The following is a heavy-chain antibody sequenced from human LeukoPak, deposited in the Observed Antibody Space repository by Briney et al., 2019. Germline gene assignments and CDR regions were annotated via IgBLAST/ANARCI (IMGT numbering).Heavy chain of an antibody. CDR3: TRHATYYYESTGYSDF. D-gene: IGHD3-22*01. J-gene: IGHJ4*02. CDR1: GYSFTSYW. Sequence: GESLKISCTGSGYSFTSYWIGWVCQVPGKGLEWMGIIYPDDSDTRYSPSFEGQVTISADKSIGAAYLQWSSLKASDTAMYYCTRHATYYYESTGYSDFWGQGTLVTVSS. CDR2: IYPDDSDT. V-gene: IGHV5-51*01.